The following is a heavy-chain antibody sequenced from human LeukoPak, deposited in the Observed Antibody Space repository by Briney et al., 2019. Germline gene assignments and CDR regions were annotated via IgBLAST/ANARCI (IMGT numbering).Heavy chain of an antibody. D-gene: IGHD3-10*01. CDR1: GYTFTSYG. Sequence: ASVKVSCKASGYTFTSYGISWVRQAPGQGLGWMGWFSAYNGNTNYAQKLQGRVTMTTDTSTSTAYMELRSLRSDDTAVYYCARDTTMVRGVPYYYGMDVWGQGTTVTVSS. CDR2: FSAYNGNT. V-gene: IGHV1-18*01. CDR3: ARDTTMVRGVPYYYGMDV. J-gene: IGHJ6*02.